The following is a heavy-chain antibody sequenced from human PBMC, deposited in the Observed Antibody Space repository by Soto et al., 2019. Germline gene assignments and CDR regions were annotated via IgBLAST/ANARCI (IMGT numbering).Heavy chain of an antibody. Sequence: LRLSCAASGFSFSDYYMSWIRRSPGKGLEWVSYISSSGDIIYYADSVKGRFTISRDNAKNSLYLQMNSLRAEDTAVYYCARDLGYYDSSGYFDYWGQGTLVTVSS. V-gene: IGHV3-11*01. J-gene: IGHJ4*02. CDR2: ISSSGDII. CDR3: ARDLGYYDSSGYFDY. D-gene: IGHD3-22*01. CDR1: GFSFSDYY.